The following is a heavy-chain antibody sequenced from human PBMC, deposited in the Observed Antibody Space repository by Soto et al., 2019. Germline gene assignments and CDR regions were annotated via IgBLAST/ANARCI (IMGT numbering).Heavy chain of an antibody. CDR2: ISGGGDTT. CDR3: AKGRGGSGSRTPRVDF. Sequence: EVQLLESGGGLVQPGGSLRLSCAASGFTFNNYAMTWVRQAPGQGLEWVSAISGGGDTTSYADSVKGRFTVSRDGSKNTRYLQMSSLRAEDTALYYCAKGRGGSGSRTPRVDFWGQGTLGTVSS. CDR1: GFTFNNYA. V-gene: IGHV3-23*01. J-gene: IGHJ4*02. D-gene: IGHD3-10*01.